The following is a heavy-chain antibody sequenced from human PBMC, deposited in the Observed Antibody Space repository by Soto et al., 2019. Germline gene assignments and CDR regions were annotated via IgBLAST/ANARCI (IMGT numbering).Heavy chain of an antibody. V-gene: IGHV4-4*02. CDR1: GGSISSSNW. Sequence: SETLSLTCAVSGGSISSSNWWSWVRQPPGKGLEWIGEIYHSGSTSYNPSLKSRVSISVDKSKNQFSLKLSSVTAADTAVYYCARWWSGSRQGFDPWGQGTLVTVSS. D-gene: IGHD3-3*01. J-gene: IGHJ5*02. CDR2: IYHSGST. CDR3: ARWWSGSRQGFDP.